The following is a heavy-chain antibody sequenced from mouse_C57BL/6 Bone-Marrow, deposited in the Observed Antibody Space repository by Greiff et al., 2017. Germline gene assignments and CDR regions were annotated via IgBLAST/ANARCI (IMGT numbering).Heavy chain of an antibody. CDR2: MHPNGGSP. CDR3: ARSYDYDDYTMDY. J-gene: IGHJ4*01. V-gene: IGHV1-64*01. Sequence: VQLQQPGAELVKPGASVTLSCKASGYTFTNYWMHWVKQRPGQGLEWIGMMHPNGGSPDYNEKFKSEATLSVDKSSRTAYMELSSLTSEDSAVDYCARSYDYDDYTMDYWGQGTSVTVSS. D-gene: IGHD2-4*01. CDR1: GYTFTNYW.